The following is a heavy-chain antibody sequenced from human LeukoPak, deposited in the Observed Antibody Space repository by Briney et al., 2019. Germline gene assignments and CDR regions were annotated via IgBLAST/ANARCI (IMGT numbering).Heavy chain of an antibody. V-gene: IGHV4-39*07. CDR1: GGSISSSSYY. Sequence: SETLSLTCTVSGGSISSSSYYWGWIRQPPGKGLEWIGSIYYSGSTYYNPSLKSRVTISVDTSKNQFSLKLSSVTAADTAVYYCARLKYYYDSSGYYPYFDYWGQGTLVTVSS. J-gene: IGHJ4*02. CDR3: ARLKYYYDSSGYYPYFDY. CDR2: IYYSGST. D-gene: IGHD3-22*01.